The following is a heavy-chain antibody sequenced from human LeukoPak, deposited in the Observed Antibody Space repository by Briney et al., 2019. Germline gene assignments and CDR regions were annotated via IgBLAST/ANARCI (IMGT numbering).Heavy chain of an antibody. Sequence: SETLSLTCTVSGASISSYYWSWIRQPPGKGLEWIGYIYYSGSTNYNPSLKSRVTISVDTSKNKFSLKLSSVTAADTAVYYCARVDGFWYYFDYWGQGTLVTVSS. J-gene: IGHJ4*02. V-gene: IGHV4-59*01. CDR1: GASISSYY. CDR2: IYYSGST. D-gene: IGHD3-3*01. CDR3: ARVDGFWYYFDY.